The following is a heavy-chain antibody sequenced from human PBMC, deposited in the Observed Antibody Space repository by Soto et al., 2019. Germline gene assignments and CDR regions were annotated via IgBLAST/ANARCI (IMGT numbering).Heavy chain of an antibody. CDR3: ARVMAAGGDYNYFGMDV. CDR1: GGSIISGGYY. CDR2: IYYSGST. J-gene: IGHJ6*02. D-gene: IGHD4-17*01. V-gene: IGHV4-31*03. Sequence: QVQLQESGPGLVKPSQTLSLTCTVSGGSIISGGYYWSWIRQHPGKGLDWIAYIYYSGSTYYNPSLKSRVTISVDTSKNQFSLRLRSVTAADTALYYCARVMAAGGDYNYFGMDVWGQGTTVTVSS.